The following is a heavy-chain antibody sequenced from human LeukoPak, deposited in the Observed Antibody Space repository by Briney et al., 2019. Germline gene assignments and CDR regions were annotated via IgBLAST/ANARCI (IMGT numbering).Heavy chain of an antibody. Sequence: SETLSLTCTVSGGSSSSYYWSWIRQPAGKGLEWIGRIYTSGSTNYNPSLKSRVTMSVDTSKNQFSLKLSSVTAADTAVYYCARDSHQLLRLDDYYYGMDVWGQGTTVTVSS. CDR1: GGSSSSYY. J-gene: IGHJ6*02. D-gene: IGHD2-2*01. V-gene: IGHV4-4*07. CDR2: IYTSGST. CDR3: ARDSHQLLRLDDYYYGMDV.